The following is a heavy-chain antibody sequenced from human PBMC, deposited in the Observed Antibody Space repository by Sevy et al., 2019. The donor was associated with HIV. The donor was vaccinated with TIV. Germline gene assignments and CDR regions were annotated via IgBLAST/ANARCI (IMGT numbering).Heavy chain of an antibody. J-gene: IGHJ6*03. CDR1: GYSFTSYW. D-gene: IGHD3-10*01. CDR3: ARHGSGSYNPGDYYYMDV. V-gene: IGHV5-10-1*01. Sequence: GESLKISCKGSGYSFTSYWISWVRQMPGKGLEWMGRMDPSDSYTSYSPSFQGHVTISADKSISTAYLQWSSLKASDTAMYYCARHGSGSYNPGDYYYMDVWGKGTTVTVSS. CDR2: MDPSDSYT.